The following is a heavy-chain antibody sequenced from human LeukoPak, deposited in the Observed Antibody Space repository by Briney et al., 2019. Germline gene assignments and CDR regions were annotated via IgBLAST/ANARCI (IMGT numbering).Heavy chain of an antibody. CDR2: ISYDGSNK. CDR3: ARDRGYYGSGGISH. Sequence: HPGGSLRLSCAASGFTFSSYAMHWVRQAPGKGLEWVAVISYDGSNKYYADSVKGRFTISRDNSKNTLYLQMNSLRAEDTAVYYCARDRGYYGSGGISHWGQGTLVTV. J-gene: IGHJ4*02. D-gene: IGHD3-10*01. V-gene: IGHV3-30-3*01. CDR1: GFTFSSYA.